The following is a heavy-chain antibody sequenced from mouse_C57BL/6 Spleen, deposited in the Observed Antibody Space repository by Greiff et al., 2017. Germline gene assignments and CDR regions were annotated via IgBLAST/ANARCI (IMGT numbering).Heavy chain of an antibody. D-gene: IGHD2-4*01. CDR1: GFTFSDYY. J-gene: IGHJ2*01. Sequence: EVKLMASEGGLVQPGSSMKLSCTASGFTFSDYYMAWVRQVPEKGLEWVANINYDGSSTYYLDSLKSRFIISRDNAKTILYLQMSSLKSEDTATYYCARGNYDYAVFDYWGQGTTLTVSS. CDR2: INYDGSST. V-gene: IGHV5-16*01. CDR3: ARGNYDYAVFDY.